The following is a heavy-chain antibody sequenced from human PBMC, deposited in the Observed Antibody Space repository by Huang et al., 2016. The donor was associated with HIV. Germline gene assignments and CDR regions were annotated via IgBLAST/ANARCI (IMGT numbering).Heavy chain of an antibody. CDR1: GFTFSSYW. CDR3: ARTYYYDSSGVDPRRAFDI. D-gene: IGHD3-22*01. V-gene: IGHV3-74*01. Sequence: EVQLEESGGGLVQPGGSLRLSCAASGFTFSSYWRHWVRQGPGKVLVWVSRIKSDGRSTRYADSGKGRFTISRDNATNTLYLQRNSLRAEDTAVYYCARTYYYDSSGVDPRRAFDIWGQGTMVTVSS. J-gene: IGHJ3*02. CDR2: IKSDGRST.